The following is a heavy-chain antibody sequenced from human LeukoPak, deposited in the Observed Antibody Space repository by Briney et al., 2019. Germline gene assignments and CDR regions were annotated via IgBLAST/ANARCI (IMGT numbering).Heavy chain of an antibody. Sequence: SETLSLTCTVSGGSISSYYWSWIRQPPGKGLEWIGYIYYSGSTNYNPSLKSRVTISVDTSKNQFSLKLSSVTAADTAVYYCARGYCTNAACSLGPTQAWGQGTLVTVSS. D-gene: IGHD2-8*01. CDR3: ARGYCTNAACSLGPTQA. J-gene: IGHJ4*02. V-gene: IGHV4-59*01. CDR2: IYYSGST. CDR1: GGSISSYY.